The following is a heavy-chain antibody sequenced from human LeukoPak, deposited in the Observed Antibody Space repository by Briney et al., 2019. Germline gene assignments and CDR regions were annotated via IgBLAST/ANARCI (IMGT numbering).Heavy chain of an antibody. Sequence: GASVKVSCKASGYTFTGYYMHWVRQAPGQGLEWMGWINTNTGNPTYAQGFTGRFVFSLDTSVSTAYLQISSLKAEDTAVYYCARDVRGETLRYFPYYGMDVWGQGTTVTVSS. D-gene: IGHD3-9*01. CDR3: ARDVRGETLRYFPYYGMDV. CDR2: INTNTGNP. J-gene: IGHJ6*02. V-gene: IGHV7-4-1*02. CDR1: GYTFTGYY.